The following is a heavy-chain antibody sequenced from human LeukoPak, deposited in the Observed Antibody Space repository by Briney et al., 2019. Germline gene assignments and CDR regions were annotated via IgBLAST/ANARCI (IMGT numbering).Heavy chain of an antibody. D-gene: IGHD3-22*01. CDR1: GFTFSSYS. CDR2: INSDGSFT. Sequence: PGGSLRLSCAASGFTFSSYSMNWVRQAPGKGLVWVSRINSDGSFTTYADSVEGRFTISRDNAKNTLYLQMNSLRADDTAVYYCARDSNYDSSGYPFDYWGQGTLVTVSS. V-gene: IGHV3-74*01. J-gene: IGHJ4*02. CDR3: ARDSNYDSSGYPFDY.